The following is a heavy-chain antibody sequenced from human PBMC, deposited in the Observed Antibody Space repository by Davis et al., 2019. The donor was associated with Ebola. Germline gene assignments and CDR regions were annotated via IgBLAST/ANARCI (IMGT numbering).Heavy chain of an antibody. V-gene: IGHV3-64D*08. CDR2: ISSNGGST. J-gene: IGHJ4*02. CDR1: GFTFSSYA. CDR3: VKDRRDGYNPFDY. Sequence: GGSLRLSCSASGFTFSSYAMHWVRQAPGKGLEYVSGISSNGGSTYYADSVKGRFTISRDNSKNTLYLQMSSLRAEDTAVYYCVKDRRDGYNPFDYWGQGTLVTVSS. D-gene: IGHD5-24*01.